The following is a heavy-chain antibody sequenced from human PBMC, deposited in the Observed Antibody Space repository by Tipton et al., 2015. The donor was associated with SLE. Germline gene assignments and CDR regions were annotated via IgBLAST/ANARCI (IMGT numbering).Heavy chain of an antibody. CDR2: ISSSSSYI. J-gene: IGHJ4*02. CDR3: ARDVTTVTSYYFDY. V-gene: IGHV3-21*05. CDR1: GFPFSGYW. Sequence: SLRLSCAASGFPFSGYWMHWVRQAPGKGLEWVSYISSSSSYIHYADPVKGRFTISRDNAKNSLYLQMNSLRAEDTAVYYCARDVTTVTSYYFDYWGQGTLVTVSS. D-gene: IGHD4-17*01.